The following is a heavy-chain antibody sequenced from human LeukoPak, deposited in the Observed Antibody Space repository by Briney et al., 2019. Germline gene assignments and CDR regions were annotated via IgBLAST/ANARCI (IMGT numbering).Heavy chain of an antibody. CDR3: AGVGPYYDFWSGYYTNYGMDV. J-gene: IGHJ6*02. D-gene: IGHD3-3*01. CDR1: GGSISSYY. Sequence: PSETLSLTCTVSGGSISSYYWSWIRQPPGKGLEWIGYIYYSGSTNYNPSLKSRVTISVDTSKNQFYLKLSSVTAADTAVYYCAGVGPYYDFWSGYYTNYGMDVWGQGTTVTVSS. V-gene: IGHV4-59*01. CDR2: IYYSGST.